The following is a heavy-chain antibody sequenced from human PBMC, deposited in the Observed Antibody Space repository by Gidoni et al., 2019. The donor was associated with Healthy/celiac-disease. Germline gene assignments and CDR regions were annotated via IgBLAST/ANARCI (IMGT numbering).Heavy chain of an antibody. V-gene: IGHV4-30-4*01. CDR2: IYYSGST. Sequence: QVQLQESGPGLVKPSQTLSLTCPVSGGSISSGDYYCSWIRQPPGKGLEWIGYIYYSGSTYYNPSLKSRVTISVDTSKNQFSLKLSSVTAADTAVYYCAREAGYCTNGVCSDYWGQGTLVTVSS. CDR3: AREAGYCTNGVCSDY. D-gene: IGHD2-8*01. CDR1: GGSISSGDYY. J-gene: IGHJ4*02.